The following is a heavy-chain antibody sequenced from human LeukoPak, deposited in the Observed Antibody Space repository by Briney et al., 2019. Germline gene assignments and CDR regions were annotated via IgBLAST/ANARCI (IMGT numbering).Heavy chain of an antibody. CDR2: IYTSGST. V-gene: IGHV4-4*07. J-gene: IGHJ4*02. D-gene: IGHD2-15*01. CDR1: GGSISSYY. CDR3: ARWTDGLLNPLFDY. Sequence: PSETLSLTCTVSGGSISSYYWSWIRQPAGKGLEWIGRIYTSGSTNYNPSLKSRVTMSVDTSKNQFSLKLSSVTAADTAVYYCARWTDGLLNPLFDYWGQGTLVTVSS.